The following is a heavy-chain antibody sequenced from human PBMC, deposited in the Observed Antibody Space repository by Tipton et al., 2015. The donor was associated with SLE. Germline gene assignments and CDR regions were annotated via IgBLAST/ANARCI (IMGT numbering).Heavy chain of an antibody. V-gene: IGHV4-34*01. D-gene: IGHD2-15*01. CDR1: GGSFSGYY. CDR2: INHSGST. J-gene: IGHJ6*03. Sequence: LRLSCAVYGGSFSGYYWSWIRQPPGKGLEWIGKINHSGSTNYNPSLKSRVTISVDTSKNQFSLKLSSVTAADTAVYYCARTPGNYYYMDVWGKGTTVTVSS. CDR3: ARTPGNYYYMDV.